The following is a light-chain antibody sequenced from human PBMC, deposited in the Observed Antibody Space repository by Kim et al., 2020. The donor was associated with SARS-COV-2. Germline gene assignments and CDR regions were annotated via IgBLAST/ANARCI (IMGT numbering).Light chain of an antibody. CDR3: QQYGSSPYS. J-gene: IGKJ2*03. V-gene: IGKV3-20*01. CDR2: GAS. CDR1: QSVSSSY. Sequence: WAPGERAAPSCRASQSVSSSYLAWYQQKPGKAPRLLIYGASSRATGIPDRFSGSGSGTDFTLTISRLEPEDFAVYYCQQYGSSPYSFGQGTKLEI.